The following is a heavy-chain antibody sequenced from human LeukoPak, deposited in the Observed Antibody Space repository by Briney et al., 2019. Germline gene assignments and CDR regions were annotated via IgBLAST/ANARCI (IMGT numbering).Heavy chain of an antibody. CDR2: INPNSGGT. CDR1: GDTFTGYY. CDR3: AREYSSAAYNWFDP. J-gene: IGHJ5*02. Sequence: ASVKVSCKASGDTFTGYYMHWVRQAPGQGLEWMGWINPNSGGTNYAQKFQRRVTMTRDTSISTAYMELSRLRSDDTAVYYCAREYSSAAYNWFDPWGQGTLVTVSS. V-gene: IGHV1-2*02. D-gene: IGHD6-19*01.